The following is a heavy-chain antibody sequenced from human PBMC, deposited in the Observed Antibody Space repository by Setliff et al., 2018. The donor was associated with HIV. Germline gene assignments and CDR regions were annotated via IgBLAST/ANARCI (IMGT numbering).Heavy chain of an antibody. CDR1: GGSIPGYH. CDR3: ARVAVGGTGPDS. D-gene: IGHD1-1*01. V-gene: IGHV4-4*08. J-gene: IGHJ4*02. CDR2: IHMNGNS. Sequence: SETLSLTCSVFGGSIPGYHWCWIRQSPGKGLEWIGFIHMNGNSVYNPSLKSRVTLSGDASKDQFSLKLTSVTVADTAVHYCARVAVGGTGPDSWGQGTLVTVSS.